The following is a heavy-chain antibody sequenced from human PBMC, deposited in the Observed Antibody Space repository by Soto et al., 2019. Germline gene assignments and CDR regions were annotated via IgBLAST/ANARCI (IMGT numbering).Heavy chain of an antibody. CDR3: ARTVATTLHDS. Sequence: QVQLVQSGAEVKKPGSSVKVSCKASGGTFSSYTISWVRQAPGQGLEWMGRIIPTLGIANYAQKFQGRVTXTXXKATRTAYMELSSLRSEDTAVYYCARTVATTLHDSWGQGTLVTVSS. J-gene: IGHJ4*02. V-gene: IGHV1-69*02. CDR1: GGTFSSYT. CDR2: IIPTLGIA. D-gene: IGHD5-12*01.